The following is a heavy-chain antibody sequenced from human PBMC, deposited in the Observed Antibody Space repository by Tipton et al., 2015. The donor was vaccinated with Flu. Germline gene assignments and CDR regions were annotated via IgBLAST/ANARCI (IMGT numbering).Heavy chain of an antibody. CDR2: VSSSGDST. D-gene: IGHD6-13*01. CDR1: GFTFSTYP. Sequence: CAASGFTFSTYPMAWVRQAPGRGLEWVSTVSSSGDSTYFADSVRGRFTISRDNSKNTLYVEMNSLRAEDTAVYYCAKGLWAAATLDPFDFWGQGTLVTVSS. V-gene: IGHV3-23*01. CDR3: AKGLWAAATLDPFDF. J-gene: IGHJ4*02.